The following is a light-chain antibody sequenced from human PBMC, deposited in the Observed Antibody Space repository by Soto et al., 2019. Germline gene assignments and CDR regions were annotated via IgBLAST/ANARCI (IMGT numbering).Light chain of an antibody. CDR2: GAS. Sequence: EIVLTQSPGTLSLSPGERVTLSCRASQSVSSSYLAWYQQKPGQAPRLLIYGASTRATGIPARFSGSGSGTEFTLTISSLQSEDFAVYYCQQYNNWPQTFGQGTKVDIK. CDR1: QSVSSSY. V-gene: IGKV3-15*01. CDR3: QQYNNWPQT. J-gene: IGKJ1*01.